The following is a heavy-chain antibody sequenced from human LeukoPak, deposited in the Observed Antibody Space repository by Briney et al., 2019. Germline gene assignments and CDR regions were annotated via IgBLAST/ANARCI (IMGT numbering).Heavy chain of an antibody. CDR3: ARKGYSYYFDY. V-gene: IGHV7-4-1*02. CDR1: GYTFTNYA. J-gene: IGHJ4*02. CDR2: INTNTGKP. D-gene: IGHD5-18*01. Sequence: ASVKVSCKASGYTFTNYAINWVRQAPGQGLEWMGWINTNTGKPRYAQDFTGRFVFSLDTSVSTAYLQISSLQAEDTAVYYCARKGYSYYFDYWGQGTLVTVSS.